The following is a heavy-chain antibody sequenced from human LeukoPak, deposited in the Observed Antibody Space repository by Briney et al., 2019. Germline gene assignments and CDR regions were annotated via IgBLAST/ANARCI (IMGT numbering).Heavy chain of an antibody. Sequence: SETLSLTCTVSGGSISSYYWSWIRQPPGKGLEWIGYIYYSGSTNYNPSLKSRVTISVDTSKNQFSLKLSSVTAADTAVYYCARGYGRLRFDPWGQGTLVTVSS. CDR3: ARGYGRLRFDP. D-gene: IGHD2-15*01. V-gene: IGHV4-59*01. CDR1: GGSISSYY. J-gene: IGHJ5*02. CDR2: IYYSGST.